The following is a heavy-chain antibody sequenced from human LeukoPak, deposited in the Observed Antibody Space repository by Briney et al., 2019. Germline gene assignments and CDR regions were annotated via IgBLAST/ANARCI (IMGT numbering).Heavy chain of an antibody. CDR1: GFTFSNAW. J-gene: IGHJ4*02. CDR3: TTGPYDYGSGTYYH. CDR2: IKSKTDGGTT. Sequence: GGSLRLSCAASGFTFSNAWMSWVRQAPGKGLEWVGRIKSKTDGGTTDYAAPVKGRFTISRDDPKNTLYVQTNTLKTEDTAVYYCTTGPYDYGSGTYYHWGQGTLVTVSS. V-gene: IGHV3-15*01. D-gene: IGHD3-10*01.